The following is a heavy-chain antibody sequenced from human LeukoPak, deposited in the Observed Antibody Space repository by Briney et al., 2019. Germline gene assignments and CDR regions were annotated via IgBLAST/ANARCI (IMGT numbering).Heavy chain of an antibody. CDR1: GGTFSSYA. CDR3: ARGKSVAGTVFDY. Sequence: SVKVSCKASGGTFSSYAISWVRQAPGQGLEWMGGIIPIFGTANYAQKFQGRATITTDESTSTAYMELSSLRSEDTAVYYCARGKSVAGTVFDYWGQGTLVTVSS. CDR2: IIPIFGTA. V-gene: IGHV1-69*05. J-gene: IGHJ4*02. D-gene: IGHD6-19*01.